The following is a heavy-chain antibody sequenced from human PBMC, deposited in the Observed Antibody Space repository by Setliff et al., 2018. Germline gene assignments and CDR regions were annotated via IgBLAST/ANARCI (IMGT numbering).Heavy chain of an antibody. CDR2: INEAGREK. V-gene: IGHV3-7*01. CDR3: ARDVYDFRTGRADP. CDR1: GFTFSSLW. D-gene: IGHD3-3*01. J-gene: IGHJ5*02. Sequence: GGSLRLSCAASGFTFSSLWMSWVRQAPGKGLEWVANINEAGREKFYVDSVKGRFAISRDNARNSLYLQMNSLRVEDTAVYYCARDVYDFRTGRADPWGQGTLVTVS.